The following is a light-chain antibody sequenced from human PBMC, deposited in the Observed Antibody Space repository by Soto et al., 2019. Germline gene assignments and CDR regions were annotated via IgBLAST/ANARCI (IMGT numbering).Light chain of an antibody. CDR2: KAS. CDR3: QQYQSFWT. CDR1: QSISYW. Sequence: DIQMTQSPYTLSASVGDRVTITCRASQSISYWLAWYQQKPGKAPKLLIYKASNLESGVPSRFSGSGSGTEFTLTISSLQPDDFATYYCQQYQSFWTFGQGTKVEIK. V-gene: IGKV1-5*03. J-gene: IGKJ1*01.